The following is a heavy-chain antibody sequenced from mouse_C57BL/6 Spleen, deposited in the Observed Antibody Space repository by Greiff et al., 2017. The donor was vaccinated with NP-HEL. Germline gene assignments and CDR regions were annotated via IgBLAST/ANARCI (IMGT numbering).Heavy chain of an antibody. CDR3: ARGLLPYAMDY. CDR1: GFNMKNTY. CDR2: IDPANGNT. J-gene: IGHJ4*01. V-gene: IGHV14-3*01. Sequence: VQLQQAVAEFVRPGAPVKLACTAAGFNMKNTYMHWVKQRPEKGLEWIGRIDPANGNTKNAPKCQGKATITADTSSNTAYLQLSSLTSEDTAIYYCARGLLPYAMDYWGQGTSVTVSS. D-gene: IGHD2-3*01.